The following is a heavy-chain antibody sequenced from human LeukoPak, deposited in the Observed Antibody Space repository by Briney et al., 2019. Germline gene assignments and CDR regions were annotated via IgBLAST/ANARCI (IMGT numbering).Heavy chain of an antibody. CDR3: ARVTREAARYWYFDL. V-gene: IGHV4-61*02. CDR2: IYTSGST. J-gene: IGHJ2*01. Sequence: SETLSLTCTVSGGSISSGSYYWSWIRQPAGKGLEWIGRIYTSGSTNYNPSLKSRVTISVDTSKNQFSLKLSTVTAADTAVYFCARVTREAARYWYFDLWGRGTLVTVSS. CDR1: GGSISSGSYY. D-gene: IGHD6-6*01.